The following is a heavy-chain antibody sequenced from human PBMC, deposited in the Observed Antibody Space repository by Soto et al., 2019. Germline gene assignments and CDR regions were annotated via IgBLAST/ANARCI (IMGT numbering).Heavy chain of an antibody. D-gene: IGHD6-13*01. Sequence: VQLVESGGGLVQPGGSLRLSCAASGFAFTSYWMSWVRQAPGKGLEWLAHIKEDGSEKYLVDSVKGRFTMSRDNAKNSVYLQMNSLRAEDTAVYYCARDGDSSSRTVFDYWGQGTLVTVSS. CDR1: GFAFTSYW. CDR2: IKEDGSEK. J-gene: IGHJ4*02. CDR3: ARDGDSSSRTVFDY. V-gene: IGHV3-7*04.